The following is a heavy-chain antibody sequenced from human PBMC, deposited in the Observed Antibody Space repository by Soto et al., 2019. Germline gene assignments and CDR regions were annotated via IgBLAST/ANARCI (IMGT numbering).Heavy chain of an antibody. Sequence: EVQLVESGGGLVQPGGSLRLSCAASGFTFSSYWMHWVRQAPGKGLVWVSRINSDGSSTSYADSVKGRFTISRDNAKNSLYLQMNSLRAEDTPVYYCASALTYYYDSSGYSAQYWGQGTLVTVSS. J-gene: IGHJ4*02. D-gene: IGHD3-22*01. CDR3: ASALTYYYDSSGYSAQY. CDR1: GFTFSSYW. V-gene: IGHV3-74*01. CDR2: INSDGSST.